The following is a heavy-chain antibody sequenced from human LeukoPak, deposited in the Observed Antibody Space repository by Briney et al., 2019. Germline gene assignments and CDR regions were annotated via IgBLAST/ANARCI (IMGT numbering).Heavy chain of an antibody. V-gene: IGHV3-30*18. CDR1: GFTFTTYA. Sequence: PGGSLRLSCAASGFTFTTYAMHWVRQAPGKGLEWVALIIYDGYYKYYADSVKGRFTISRDDSKNTLCLQVNSLRAEDTAVYYCAKDLITMVRGSAMDVWGQGTTVTVSS. D-gene: IGHD3-10*01. CDR3: AKDLITMVRGSAMDV. CDR2: IIYDGYYK. J-gene: IGHJ6*02.